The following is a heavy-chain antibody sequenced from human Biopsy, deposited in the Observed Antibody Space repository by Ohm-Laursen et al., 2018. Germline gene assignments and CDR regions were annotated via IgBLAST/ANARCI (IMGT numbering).Heavy chain of an antibody. V-gene: IGHV4-61*01. CDR1: GGSVSSGSYY. J-gene: IGHJ6*02. CDR3: TRATNSTGWPYYYFYGMDI. Sequence: GTLSLTCTVSGGSVSSGSYYWSWIRQPPGKGLEWIGYVYYSGTTTYNPSLRSRVTISVDTSMNQISLRLQSVTAADTAIYYCTRATNSTGWPYYYFYGMDIWGQGTTVTVSS. D-gene: IGHD2/OR15-2a*01. CDR2: VYYSGTT.